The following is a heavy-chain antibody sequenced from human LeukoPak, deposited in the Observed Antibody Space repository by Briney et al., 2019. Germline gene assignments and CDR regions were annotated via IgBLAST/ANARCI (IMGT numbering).Heavy chain of an antibody. D-gene: IGHD2-2*01. Sequence: GGSLRLSCAASGFTFSSYGMHWVRQAPGKGLEWVAFIRYDGSNKYYADSVKGRFTISRDNSKNTLYLQMNSLRAEDTAVYYCAKDLGYCSSTSCSAHDAFDIWGQGTMVTVSS. CDR3: AKDLGYCSSTSCSAHDAFDI. J-gene: IGHJ3*02. V-gene: IGHV3-30*02. CDR1: GFTFSSYG. CDR2: IRYDGSNK.